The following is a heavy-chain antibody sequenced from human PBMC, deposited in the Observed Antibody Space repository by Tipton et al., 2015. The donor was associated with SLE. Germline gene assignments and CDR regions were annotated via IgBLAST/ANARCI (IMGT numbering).Heavy chain of an antibody. J-gene: IGHJ4*02. CDR3: ARELNWGSQSYFDY. D-gene: IGHD7-27*01. CDR2: IYSGGNT. Sequence: GSLRLSCAASGFTVSSNYMSWVRQAPGKGLEWVSVIYSGGNTYYADSVKGRFTISRHNSKNTLYLQMNSLRAEDTAVYYCARELNWGSQSYFDYWGQGTLVTVSS. CDR1: GFTVSSNY. V-gene: IGHV3-53*04.